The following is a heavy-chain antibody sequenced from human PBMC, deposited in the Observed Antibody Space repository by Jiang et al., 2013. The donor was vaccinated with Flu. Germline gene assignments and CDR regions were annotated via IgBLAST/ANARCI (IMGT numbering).Heavy chain of an antibody. V-gene: IGHV4-39*07. J-gene: IGHJ4*02. CDR3: AAILFVGYATGAVDY. D-gene: IGHD2-21*01. CDR2: VYYTGST. CDR1: WRPSAVVITT. Sequence: GLVKPSETLSLTCTVYWWRPSAVVITTGAGIRQPPREGGWTWIGSVYYTGSTHYNPSLKSRGTISLDTSKRQVSLKLDSVTAADTAMYYCAAILFVGYATGAVDYWGQGTLVTVSS.